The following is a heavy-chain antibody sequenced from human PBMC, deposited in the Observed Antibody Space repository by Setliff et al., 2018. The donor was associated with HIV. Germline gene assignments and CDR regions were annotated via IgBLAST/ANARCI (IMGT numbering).Heavy chain of an antibody. CDR2: IYYSGST. CDR1: GGSISSGDYY. Sequence: SETLSLTCTVSGGSISSGDYYWSWIRQPPGKGLEWIGYIYYSGSTYYNPSLKSRVTISVDTSKSQFSLELSSVTAADTAVYYCAREGKEGATPFDYWGQGTLVTVSS. V-gene: IGHV4-30-4*08. D-gene: IGHD1-26*01. J-gene: IGHJ4*02. CDR3: AREGKEGATPFDY.